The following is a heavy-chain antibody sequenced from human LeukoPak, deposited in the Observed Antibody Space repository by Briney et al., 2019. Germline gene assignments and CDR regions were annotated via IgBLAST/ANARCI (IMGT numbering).Heavy chain of an antibody. D-gene: IGHD3-22*01. CDR3: ACLTTADAFDI. V-gene: IGHV4-59*01. CDR2: IYDSGST. Sequence: SETLSLTCTVSGDSMSSFYWSWIRQPPGKGLEWIGYIYDSGSTNYNPSLKSRVTISVDTSKNQFSLKLSSVTAADTAVYYCACLTTADAFDIWGQGTMVTVSS. CDR1: GDSMSSFY. J-gene: IGHJ3*02.